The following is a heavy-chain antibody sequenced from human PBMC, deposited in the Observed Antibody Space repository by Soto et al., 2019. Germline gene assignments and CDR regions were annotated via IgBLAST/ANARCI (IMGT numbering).Heavy chain of an antibody. D-gene: IGHD1-26*01. J-gene: IGHJ4*02. V-gene: IGHV4-59*01. CDR3: ARRYGGNFDY. CDR2: IYYSGST. Sequence: QVQLQESGPGLVKPSETLSLTCTVSGGSISSYYWSWIRQPPGKGLEWIGYIYYSGSTNYNPSLKRRVRISVDTSKNQFPLKLSSVTAADTAVYYCARRYGGNFDYWGQGTLVTVSS. CDR1: GGSISSYY.